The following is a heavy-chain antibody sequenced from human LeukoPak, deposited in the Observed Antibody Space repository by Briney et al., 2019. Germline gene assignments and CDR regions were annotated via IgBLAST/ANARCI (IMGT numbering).Heavy chain of an antibody. J-gene: IGHJ3*02. CDR3: AREDCSSTGCSDAFDI. D-gene: IGHD2-2*01. V-gene: IGHV3-20*04. CDR2: INWNGGST. Sequence: PGGSLRLSCAASGFTYDDYGMSWVRQAPGKGLEWVSGINWNGGSTGYADSVKGRFTISRDNAKNSLYLQMNSLRAEDTALYYCAREDCSSTGCSDAFDIWGQGTMVTVSS. CDR1: GFTYDDYG.